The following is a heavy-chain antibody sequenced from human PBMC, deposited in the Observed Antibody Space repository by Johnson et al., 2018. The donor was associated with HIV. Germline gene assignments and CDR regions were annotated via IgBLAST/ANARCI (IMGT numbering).Heavy chain of an antibody. CDR3: ARDGAQQLARDAFDI. V-gene: IGHV3-NL1*01. CDR1: GFTFSSYA. J-gene: IGHJ3*02. D-gene: IGHD6-13*01. CDR2: IYSGGST. Sequence: QMQLVESGGGVVQPGGSLRLSCAASGFTFSSYAMHWVRQAPGKGLEWVSIIYSGGSTYYADSVKGRFTISRDNSKNTPYLQMNSLRAEDTAVYYCARDGAQQLARDAFDIWGQGTMVTVSS.